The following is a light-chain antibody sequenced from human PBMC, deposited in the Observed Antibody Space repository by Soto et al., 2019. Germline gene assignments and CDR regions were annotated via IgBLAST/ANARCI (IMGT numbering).Light chain of an antibody. CDR1: QNVGRNY. Sequence: EIVLTQSPGTLSLSPGERATLSCRASQNVGRNYLAWFQQTPGQAPRLLIFDASSRATGIPDRISGSGSGTDFTLTISRLEPDDFAVYYCQQYAYSPLTFGGGTKVEFK. CDR2: DAS. CDR3: QQYAYSPLT. J-gene: IGKJ4*01. V-gene: IGKV3-20*01.